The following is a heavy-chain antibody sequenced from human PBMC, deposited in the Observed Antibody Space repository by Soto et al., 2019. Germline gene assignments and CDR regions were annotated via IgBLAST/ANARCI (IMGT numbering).Heavy chain of an antibody. CDR2: IIPIFDTA. CDR1: GGTFSSYA. J-gene: IGHJ5*02. CDR3: ARVYIADGVKGSFVLPRGINWFDP. D-gene: IGHD3-10*01. Sequence: QVQLVQSGAEVKKPGSSVKVSCKASGGTFSSYAISWVRQAPGQGLEWMGGIIPIFDTANYAQKFQGRVKLTTDESTSTAYVELSSLRSEDTAEYYCARVYIADGVKGSFVLPRGINWFDPRGQGTLVTVSS. V-gene: IGHV1-69*01.